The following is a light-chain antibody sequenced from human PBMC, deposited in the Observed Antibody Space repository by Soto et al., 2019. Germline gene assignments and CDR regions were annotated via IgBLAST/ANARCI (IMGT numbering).Light chain of an antibody. CDR3: SSYAGSNNFV. CDR2: EVN. Sequence: QSALTQPPSASGSPGQSVTISCTGISSDVGGYNYVSWYQQHPGKAPKVMIYEVNKRPSGVPDRFSGSKSGNTASLTVSGLQAEDEADYYCSSYAGSNNFVFGTGTQLTVL. J-gene: IGLJ7*01. CDR1: SSDVGGYNY. V-gene: IGLV2-8*01.